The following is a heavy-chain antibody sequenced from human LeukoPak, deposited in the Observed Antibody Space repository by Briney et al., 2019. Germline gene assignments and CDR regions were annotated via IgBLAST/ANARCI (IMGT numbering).Heavy chain of an antibody. Sequence: GGTLRLSCAASGFTSSDHYMGWVRQAPGKGLEWVGRSEDKRNSYTTEYAASVRGRFTISRDESKNSLYLQMNSLKTEDTAVYYCCRGKSGAAGASDIWGQGTMVTVSS. V-gene: IGHV3-72*01. D-gene: IGHD3-3*01. J-gene: IGHJ3*02. CDR1: GFTSSDHY. CDR3: CRGKSGAAGASDI. CDR2: SEDKRNSYTT.